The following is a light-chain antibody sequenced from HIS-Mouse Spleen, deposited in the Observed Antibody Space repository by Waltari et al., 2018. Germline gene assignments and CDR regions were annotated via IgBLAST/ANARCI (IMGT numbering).Light chain of an antibody. J-gene: IGLJ2*01. V-gene: IGLV3-21*03. CDR1: NIGSKS. Sequence: SYVLTQPPSVSVAPGKTARITCGGNNIGSKSVHWYQQKPGPAPVLVGYDDGDRPSGIAERFAGSNSGNTATLNISRVEAGDEADYYCQVWDSSSDHVVFGGGTKLTVL. CDR3: QVWDSSSDHVV. CDR2: DDG.